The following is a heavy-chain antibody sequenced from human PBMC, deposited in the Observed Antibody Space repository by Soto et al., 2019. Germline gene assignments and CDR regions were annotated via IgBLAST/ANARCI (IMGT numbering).Heavy chain of an antibody. CDR3: ARADRYYSSTRCDSPEDY. Sequence: QMQLVQSGAEVKKPGSSVKVSCKASGGTFTRYAISWVRQAPGQGLEWMGGIIPIFGTANYAQKFQGRVTITADEYTSTADVGLSILGGEDGPVYYCARADRYYSSTRCDSPEDYWGQGTLVSVST. J-gene: IGHJ4*02. CDR2: IIPIFGTA. D-gene: IGHD2-2*01. V-gene: IGHV1-69*01. CDR1: GGTFTRYA.